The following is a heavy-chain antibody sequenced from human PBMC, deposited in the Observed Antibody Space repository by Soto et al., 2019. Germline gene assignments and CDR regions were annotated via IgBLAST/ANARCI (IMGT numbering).Heavy chain of an antibody. V-gene: IGHV5-10-1*01. CDR2: IDPSDSYI. D-gene: IGHD3-10*01. J-gene: IGHJ4*02. CDR3: ERHGAAIWRGY. CDR1: GYTFSGHW. Sequence: PGESLKISCKTSGYTFSGHWISWVRQVPGKGLQWMGNIDPSDSYINYNPAFRGHVTFSVDKSNSTAYLHWRSLGPSDTAIYYCERHGAAIWRGYWGQGTLVTVSS.